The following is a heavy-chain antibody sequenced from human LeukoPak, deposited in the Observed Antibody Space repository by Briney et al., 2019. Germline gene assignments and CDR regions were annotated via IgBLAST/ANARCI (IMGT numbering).Heavy chain of an antibody. CDR3: AKDRPLGSSGWYPDWFDP. Sequence: PGGSLRLSCAASGFTFSSYAMSWVRQAPGKGLEWVSAISGSGGSTYYADSVKGRFTISRDNSKTTLYLQMNSLRAEDTAVYYCAKDRPLGSSGWYPDWFDPWGQGTLVTVSS. J-gene: IGHJ5*02. V-gene: IGHV3-23*01. CDR1: GFTFSSYA. D-gene: IGHD6-19*01. CDR2: ISGSGGST.